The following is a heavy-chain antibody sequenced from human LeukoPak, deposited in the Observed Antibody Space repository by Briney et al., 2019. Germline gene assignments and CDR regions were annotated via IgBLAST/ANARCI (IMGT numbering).Heavy chain of an antibody. V-gene: IGHV4-34*01. D-gene: IGHD5-18*01. CDR1: GGSFSGYY. CDR3: ARAQRYVDTDMVAPD. CDR2: INHSGST. Sequence: SETLSLTCAVYGGSFSGYYWSWIRQPPGKGLEWIGEINHSGSTNYNPSLKSRVTISVDTSKNQFSLKLSSVTAADTAVYYCARAQRYVDTDMVAPDWGQGTLVTVSS. J-gene: IGHJ4*02.